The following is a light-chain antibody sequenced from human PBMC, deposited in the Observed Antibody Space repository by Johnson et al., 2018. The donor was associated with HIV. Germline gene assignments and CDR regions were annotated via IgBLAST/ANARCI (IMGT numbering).Light chain of an antibody. V-gene: IGLV1-51*01. CDR1: SSNIGNNY. CDR2: DNN. Sequence: QSVLTQPPSVSAAPGQKVTISCSGSSSNIGNNYVSWYQQLPGTAPKLLIYDNNKRPSGIPVRFSGSKSGTSATLGITGLQTGDEADYYCGTWDSSLSYVFGTGTKVTVL. J-gene: IGLJ1*01. CDR3: GTWDSSLSYV.